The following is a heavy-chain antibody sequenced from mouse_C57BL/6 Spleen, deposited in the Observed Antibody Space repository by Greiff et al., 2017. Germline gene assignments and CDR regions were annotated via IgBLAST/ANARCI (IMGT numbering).Heavy chain of an antibody. CDR2: IDPETGGT. CDR1: GYTFTDYE. D-gene: IGHD2-5*01. CDR3: TGKVRAYYSNYDY. J-gene: IGHJ2*01. V-gene: IGHV1-15*01. Sequence: QVHVKQSGAELVRPGASVTLSCKASGYTFTDYEMHWVKQTPVHGLEWIGAIDPETGGTAYNQKFKGKAILTADKSSSTAYMELRSLTSDDSAVYYCTGKVRAYYSNYDYWGQGTTLTVSS.